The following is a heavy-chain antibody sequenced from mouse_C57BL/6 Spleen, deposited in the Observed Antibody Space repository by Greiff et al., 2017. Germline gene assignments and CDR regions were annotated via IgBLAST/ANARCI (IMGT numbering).Heavy chain of an antibody. CDR2: LYPGSGST. V-gene: IGHV1-55*01. Sequence: QVQLQQPGAELVKPGASVQMSCKASGYTFTSYWITWVKQRPGQGLEWIGDLYPGSGSTNYNEKFKSKATLTVDTSSSTAYMQLSSLTSEDSAVYYCARRGGYSLDDWGQGTSVTVSS. CDR1: GYTFTSYW. CDR3: ARRGGYSLDD. D-gene: IGHD2-3*01. J-gene: IGHJ4*01.